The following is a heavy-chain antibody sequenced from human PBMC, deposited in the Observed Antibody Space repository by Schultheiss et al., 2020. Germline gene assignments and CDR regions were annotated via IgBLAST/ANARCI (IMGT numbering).Heavy chain of an antibody. CDR1: GGSISSGDYY. V-gene: IGHV4-30-4*01. Sequence: TLSLTSTVSGGSISSGDYYWSWIRQPPGKVLEWIGYIYYSGSTYYNPSLKSRVTISVDTSKNQFSLKLSSVTAADTAVYYCARDLYYDSSGYPSYYGMHVWGQGTTVTVSS. CDR2: IYYSGST. D-gene: IGHD3-22*01. CDR3: ARDLYYDSSGYPSYYGMHV. J-gene: IGHJ6*02.